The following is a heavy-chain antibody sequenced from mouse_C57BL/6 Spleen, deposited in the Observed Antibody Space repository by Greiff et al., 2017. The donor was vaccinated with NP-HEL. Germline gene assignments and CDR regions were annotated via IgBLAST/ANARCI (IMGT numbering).Heavy chain of an antibody. CDR1: GYTFTGYW. J-gene: IGHJ4*01. Sequence: VKLMESGAELMKPGASVKLSCKATGYTFTGYWIEWVKQRPGHGLEWIGEILPGSGSTNYNEKFKGKATFTADKSSNTAYMQLSSLTAEDAAIYYCASTRLGRAYAMDYWGQGTSVTVSS. D-gene: IGHD4-1*01. CDR3: ASTRLGRAYAMDY. V-gene: IGHV1-9*01. CDR2: ILPGSGST.